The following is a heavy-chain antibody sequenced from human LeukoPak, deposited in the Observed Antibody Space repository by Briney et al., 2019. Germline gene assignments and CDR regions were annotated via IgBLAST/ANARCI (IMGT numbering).Heavy chain of an antibody. CDR2: INPDSGGT. V-gene: IGHV1-2*02. D-gene: IGHD3-10*01. CDR1: GYTFTGYY. Sequence: GASVKVSCKASGYTFTGYYLHWVRQAPGQGLEWMGWINPDSGGTNYAQRFQGRVTMTRDTSITTVYLQLSGLRSGDTAIYFCAKDLGITVLRGLHDAFDIWGQGTMVTVSS. CDR3: AKDLGITVLRGLHDAFDI. J-gene: IGHJ3*02.